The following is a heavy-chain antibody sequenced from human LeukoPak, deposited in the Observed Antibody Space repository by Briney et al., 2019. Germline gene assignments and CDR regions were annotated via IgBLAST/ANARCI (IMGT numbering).Heavy chain of an antibody. Sequence: GGSLRLSCAASGFTVSSNYMSWVRQAPGKGLEWVSVIYSGGSTYYADSVKGRFTISRDNSKNTLYLQMNSLRAADTAVYYCARVMELQFDYWGQGTLVTVSS. D-gene: IGHD1-7*01. V-gene: IGHV3-53*01. CDR1: GFTVSSNY. J-gene: IGHJ4*02. CDR3: ARVMELQFDY. CDR2: IYSGGST.